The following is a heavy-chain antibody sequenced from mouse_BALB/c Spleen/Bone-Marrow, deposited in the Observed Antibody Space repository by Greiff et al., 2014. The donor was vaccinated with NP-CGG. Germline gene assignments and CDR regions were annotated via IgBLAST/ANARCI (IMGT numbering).Heavy chain of an antibody. CDR2: ISGGSSII. D-gene: IGHD1-2*01. CDR3: ARKDYFGYAAMDY. Sequence: VQLKDSGGGLVQPGGSRKLSCAASGFTFSSFGMHWVRQAPEKGLEWVAYISGGSSIIYYADTVKGRFTISRDNPKNTLFLQMTSLRSEDTAIYYCARKDYFGYAAMDYWGQGTPVTVSP. CDR1: GFTFSSFG. V-gene: IGHV5-17*02. J-gene: IGHJ4*01.